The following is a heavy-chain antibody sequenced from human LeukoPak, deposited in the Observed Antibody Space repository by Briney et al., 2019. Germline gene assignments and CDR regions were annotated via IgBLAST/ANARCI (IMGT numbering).Heavy chain of an antibody. J-gene: IGHJ4*02. Sequence: SETLSLTCTVSGGSIRSSYYYWGWIRQPPGKGLEWIGSIYDSGSTYYNPSLKSRVTISVDTSKNQFSLKLSSVTAADTAVYYCARDGSGWEYYFDYWGQGTLVTVSS. CDR1: GGSIRSSYYY. CDR3: ARDGSGWEYYFDY. V-gene: IGHV4-39*07. D-gene: IGHD6-19*01. CDR2: IYDSGST.